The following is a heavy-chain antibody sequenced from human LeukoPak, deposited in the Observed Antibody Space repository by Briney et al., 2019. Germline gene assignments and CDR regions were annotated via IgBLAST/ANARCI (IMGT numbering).Heavy chain of an antibody. CDR3: ATVPPVSIGLYSCYGMDV. CDR2: TKSYSDGGAI. D-gene: IGHD2-21*01. Sequence: GGSLRLSCAVSGFTFSDAWIHWVRQAPGKGLEWVGRTKSYSDGGAIDYAAPVKGRFIISRDDSRNTVYLQMNSLRTDDTGVYFCATVPPVSIGLYSCYGMDVWGQGTTVTVSS. J-gene: IGHJ6*02. V-gene: IGHV3-15*07. CDR1: GFTFSDAW.